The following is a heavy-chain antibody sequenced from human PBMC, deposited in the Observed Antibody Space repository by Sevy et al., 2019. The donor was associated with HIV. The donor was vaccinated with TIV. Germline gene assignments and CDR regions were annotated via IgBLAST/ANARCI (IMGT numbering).Heavy chain of an antibody. D-gene: IGHD2-2*02. CDR3: AKGTLVVPTVIYYYYGMAV. J-gene: IGHJ6*02. V-gene: IGHV3-23*01. CDR1: GFTFSSYA. Sequence: GGSLRLSCAASGFTFSSYAMSWVRQAPGKGLEWVSAISHSGDSTYYADSVKGRFTISRDNSKNTLNLEMNSLRAEDTAVYYCAKGTLVVPTVIYYYYGMAVWGQGTTVTVSS. CDR2: ISHSGDST.